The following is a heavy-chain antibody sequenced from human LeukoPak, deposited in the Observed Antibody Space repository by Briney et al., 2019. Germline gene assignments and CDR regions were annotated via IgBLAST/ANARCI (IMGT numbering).Heavy chain of an antibody. V-gene: IGHV3-33*01. J-gene: IGHJ3*02. D-gene: IGHD4-23*01. CDR1: GFTFSSYG. Sequence: HSGGSLRLSCAASGFTFSSYGMHWVRQAPGKGLEWVAVIWYDGSNKYYADSVKGRFTISRDNSKNTLYLQMNSLRAEDTAVYFCATGGASVFLDAFHIWGQGTMVTVSS. CDR3: ATGGASVFLDAFHI. CDR2: IWYDGSNK.